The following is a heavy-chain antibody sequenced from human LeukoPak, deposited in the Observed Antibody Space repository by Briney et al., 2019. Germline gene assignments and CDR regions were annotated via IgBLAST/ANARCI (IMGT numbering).Heavy chain of an antibody. V-gene: IGHV4-34*01. J-gene: IGHJ6*02. CDR3: ARGRSTRLSITMLRGVTLNYYYGMDV. Sequence: SETLSLTCAVYGGSFSGYYWSWIRQPPGKGLEWIGEINHNGSTNYNPSLKSRVTISVDTSKNQFSLKLSSVTAADTAVYYCARGRSTRLSITMLRGVTLNYYYGMDVWGQGTTVTVSS. D-gene: IGHD3-10*01. CDR2: INHNGST. CDR1: GGSFSGYY.